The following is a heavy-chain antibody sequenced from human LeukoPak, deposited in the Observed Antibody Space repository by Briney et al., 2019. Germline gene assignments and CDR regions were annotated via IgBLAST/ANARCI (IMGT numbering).Heavy chain of an antibody. D-gene: IGHD1-26*01. J-gene: IGHJ6*02. V-gene: IGHV3-53*01. CDR2: MHSSGST. CDR3: ARDGGSGRGYNYYYGMDV. Sequence: GGSLRLSCAASGFTVNTNYMSWVRQAPGKGLEWVSIMHSSGSTYYADSVKGRFTFSRDNSKNTLYLQMNSLRAEDTAVYYCARDGGSGRGYNYYYGMDVWGQGTTVTVSS. CDR1: GFTVNTNY.